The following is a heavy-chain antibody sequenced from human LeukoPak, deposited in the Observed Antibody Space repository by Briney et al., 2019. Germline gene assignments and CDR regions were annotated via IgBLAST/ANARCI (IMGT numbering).Heavy chain of an antibody. CDR1: GYSFIGYY. D-gene: IGHD3-3*01. Sequence: ASVKVSCKASGYSFIGYYIRWVRQAPGKGPEWMGWINPNSGSTNYAQKFQGRVTMTRDTSISTAYMELSRLRSDDTAVYYCAREMRVVINYYMDVWGKGTTVTVSS. CDR2: INPNSGST. CDR3: AREMRVVINYYMDV. V-gene: IGHV1-2*02. J-gene: IGHJ6*03.